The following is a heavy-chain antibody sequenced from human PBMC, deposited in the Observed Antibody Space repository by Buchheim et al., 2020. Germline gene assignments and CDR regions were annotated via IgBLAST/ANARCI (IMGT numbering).Heavy chain of an antibody. J-gene: IGHJ4*02. CDR2: IKQDGSEK. D-gene: IGHD6-6*01. V-gene: IGHV3-7*01. CDR1: GFTFSSYW. Sequence: EVQLVESGGGLVQPGGSLRLSCAASGFTFSSYWMSWVRQAPGKGLEWVANIKQDGSEKWYVDSVTGRFSISKDNAKNSLFLQMNSLRAEDTAVYYCAKYTSSWAHFDYWGQGTL. CDR3: AKYTSSWAHFDY.